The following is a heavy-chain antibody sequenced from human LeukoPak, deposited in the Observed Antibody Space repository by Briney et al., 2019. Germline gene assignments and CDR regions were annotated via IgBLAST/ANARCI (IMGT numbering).Heavy chain of an antibody. CDR2: IHHSGST. CDR1: GYSISSGYF. J-gene: IGHJ4*02. V-gene: IGHV4-38-2*01. Sequence: SETLSLTCAVSGYSISSGYFWGWIRQPPGKGPEWIGSIHHSGSTFYNPSLKSRVTISLDTSTNHFSLKLNSVTAVDTAVYYCAGKYYYDSGGYYYVDYWGQGTLVTVSS. D-gene: IGHD3-22*01. CDR3: AGKYYYDSGGYYYVDY.